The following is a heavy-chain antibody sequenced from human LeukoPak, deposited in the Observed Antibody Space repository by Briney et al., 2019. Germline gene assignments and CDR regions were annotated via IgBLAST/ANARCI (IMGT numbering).Heavy chain of an antibody. V-gene: IGHV4-39*01. CDR1: GGSISSSSYY. J-gene: IGHJ3*02. CDR2: IYYSGST. CDR3: ARRSSAQHHDAYDI. Sequence: SETLSLTCTVSGGSISSSSYYWGWIRQPPGKGLQWIGNIYYSGSTYYNPSVKSQVTISVDTSKNQFSLKLSSVTAADTAVYYCARRSSAQHHDAYDIWGQGTMVTVSS. D-gene: IGHD6-19*01.